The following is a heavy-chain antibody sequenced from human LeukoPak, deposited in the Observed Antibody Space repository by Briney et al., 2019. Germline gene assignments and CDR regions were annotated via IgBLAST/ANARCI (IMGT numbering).Heavy chain of an antibody. CDR1: GYTFTSYY. Sequence: ASVKVSCKASGYTFTSYYMHWVRQAPGQGLEWMGIINPSGGSTSYAQKFQGRVTMTRDTSTSTVYMELSSLRSEDTAVYYCARDYYDSSGYSYYYYYYGMDVWGQGTTVTVSS. J-gene: IGHJ6*02. CDR2: INPSGGST. D-gene: IGHD3-22*01. V-gene: IGHV1-46*01. CDR3: ARDYYDSSGYSYYYYYYGMDV.